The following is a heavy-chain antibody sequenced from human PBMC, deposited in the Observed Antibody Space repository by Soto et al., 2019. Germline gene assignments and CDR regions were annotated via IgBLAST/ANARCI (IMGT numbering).Heavy chain of an antibody. V-gene: IGHV4-34*01. Sequence: QVQLQQWGAGLLKPSETLSLTCAVYGGSFSGYYWSWIRQPPGKGLEWIGEINHSGSTNYNPSLKSRVTISVDTSKNQFSLKLSSVTAADTAVYYCARVPTPDYYYYYMDVWGKGTTVTVSS. CDR2: INHSGST. J-gene: IGHJ6*03. CDR3: ARVPTPDYYYYYMDV. CDR1: GGSFSGYY.